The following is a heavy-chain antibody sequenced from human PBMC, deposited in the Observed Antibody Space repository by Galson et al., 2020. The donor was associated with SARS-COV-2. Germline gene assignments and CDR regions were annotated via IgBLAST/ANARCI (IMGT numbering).Heavy chain of an antibody. J-gene: IGHJ4*02. CDR3: ARPGSGSYSSYFDY. D-gene: IGHD1-26*01. V-gene: IGHV3-30*01. Sequence: SCAASGFTFSSYAMHWVRQAPGKGLEWVAVISYDGSNKYYADSVKGRFTISRDNSKNTLYLQMNSLRAEDTAVYYCARPGSGSYSSYFDYWGQGTLVTVSS. CDR2: ISYDGSNK. CDR1: GFTFSSYA.